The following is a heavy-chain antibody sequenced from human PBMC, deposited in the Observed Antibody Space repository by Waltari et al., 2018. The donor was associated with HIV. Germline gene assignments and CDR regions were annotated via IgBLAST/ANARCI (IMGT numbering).Heavy chain of an antibody. CDR2: ISCDGSTT. CDR1: GFTFSNYW. CDR3: ARGVQIFCSGGTCYSHY. D-gene: IGHD2-15*01. V-gene: IGHV3-74*01. J-gene: IGHJ4*02. Sequence: EVQLVESGGGLVQPGGSLRLPCAASGFTFSNYWLHWVRQATGQGLVWVAHISCDGSTTNYADSVKGRFTISRDKAKNTLYLQMNSLRAEDTAVYYCARGVQIFCSGGTCYSHYWGQGNLVTVSS.